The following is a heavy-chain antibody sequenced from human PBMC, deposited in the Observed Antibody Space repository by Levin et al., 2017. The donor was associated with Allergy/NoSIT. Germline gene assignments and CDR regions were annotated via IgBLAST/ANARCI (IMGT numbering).Heavy chain of an antibody. V-gene: IGHV4-39*07. D-gene: IGHD5-24*01. Sequence: SETLSLTCTVSGGSISSSSYYWGWIRQPPGKGLEWIGSIYYSGSTYYNPSLKSRVTISVDTSKNQFSLKLSSVTAADTAVYYCAREAGGYKYRGSFDYWGQGTLVTVSS. J-gene: IGHJ4*02. CDR1: GGSISSSSYY. CDR2: IYYSGST. CDR3: AREAGGYKYRGSFDY.